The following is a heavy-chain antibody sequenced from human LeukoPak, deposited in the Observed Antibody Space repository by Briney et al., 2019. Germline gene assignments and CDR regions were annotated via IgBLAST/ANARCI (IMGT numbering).Heavy chain of an antibody. CDR1: GYTFTSYD. Sequence: GASVKVSCKASGYTFTSYDIHWVRQATGQGLEWMGWMNPNSGNTGYAQKFQGRATMTRNTSISTAYMELSSLRSEDTAVYYCVIDSSSWYNYFDPWGQGTLVTVSS. J-gene: IGHJ5*02. D-gene: IGHD6-13*01. CDR3: VIDSSSWYNYFDP. CDR2: MNPNSGNT. V-gene: IGHV1-8*01.